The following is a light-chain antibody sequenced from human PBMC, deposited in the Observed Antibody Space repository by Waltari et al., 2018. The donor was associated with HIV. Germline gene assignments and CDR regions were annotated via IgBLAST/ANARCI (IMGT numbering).Light chain of an antibody. CDR3: QSGDNSGPHVV. Sequence: SYELTQPPSLSVSPGQTAGITCSGDVLSRQSSYWYRQKPGQAAVMVMYRDTERPSGIPGRFSGSKSGTTVTLTIGGVQAEDEADYYCQSGDNSGPHVVFGGGTTLTVL. V-gene: IGLV3-25*03. J-gene: IGLJ2*01. CDR1: VLSRQS. CDR2: RDT.